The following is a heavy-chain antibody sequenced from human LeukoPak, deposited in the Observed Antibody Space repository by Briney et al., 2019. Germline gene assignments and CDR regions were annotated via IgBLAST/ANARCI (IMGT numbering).Heavy chain of an antibody. Sequence: ASVKVSCKTSGYIFTSYGINWVRQAPGQGLDWMGWISAYNGNTHYAQKLQGRVTLTTDTSTSTVYMELRSLRSDDTAMYFCARAPITMIVVVFDAFDIWGQGTMVTVSS. CDR1: GYIFTSYG. D-gene: IGHD3-22*01. V-gene: IGHV1-18*01. J-gene: IGHJ3*02. CDR3: ARAPITMIVVVFDAFDI. CDR2: ISAYNGNT.